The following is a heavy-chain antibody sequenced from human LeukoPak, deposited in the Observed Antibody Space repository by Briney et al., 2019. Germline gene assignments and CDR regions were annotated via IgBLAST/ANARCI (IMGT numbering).Heavy chain of an antibody. CDR3: ARVGYDFWSGYYEGLDY. J-gene: IGHJ4*02. CDR2: INPNSGGT. V-gene: IGHV1-2*02. Sequence: ASVKVSCKASGYTFTCYYMHWVRQAPGQGLEWRGWINPNSGGTNYAQKFQGRVTMTRDTSISTAYMELSRLRSDDTAVYYCARVGYDFWSGYYEGLDYWGQGTLVTVSS. D-gene: IGHD3-3*01. CDR1: GYTFTCYY.